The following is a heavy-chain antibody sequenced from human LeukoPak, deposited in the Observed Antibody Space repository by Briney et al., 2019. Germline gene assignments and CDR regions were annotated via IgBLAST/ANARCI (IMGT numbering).Heavy chain of an antibody. J-gene: IGHJ4*02. CDR3: AKAGIGVVGYFDY. CDR1: GFXFNSYA. CDR2: IRGSGGGT. D-gene: IGHD6-19*01. Sequence: PGGSLRLSCAASGFXFNSYAISWVRQAPGKGLEWVSAIRGSGGGTYYADSVKGRFTISRDNSKNTLYLQMNSLRDEDTALYYCAKAGIGVVGYFDYWGQGTLVTVSS. V-gene: IGHV3-23*01.